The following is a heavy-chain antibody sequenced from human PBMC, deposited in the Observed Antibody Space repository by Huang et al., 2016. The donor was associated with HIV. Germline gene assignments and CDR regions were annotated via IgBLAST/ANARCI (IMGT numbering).Heavy chain of an antibody. D-gene: IGHD1-1*01. CDR2: INHSGST. CDR3: ARERMMSWLDDHDAFDI. CDR1: GGSFSGYY. V-gene: IGHV4-34*01. Sequence: QVQLQQWGAGLLKPSETLSLTCAVFGGSFSGYYWSWLRQSPGKGLEWIGEINHSGSTNYNPALKSRLTISVDTSKNQFSLKRSAVTAADTAVYYCARERMMSWLDDHDAFDIWGQGTMVTVSS. J-gene: IGHJ3*02.